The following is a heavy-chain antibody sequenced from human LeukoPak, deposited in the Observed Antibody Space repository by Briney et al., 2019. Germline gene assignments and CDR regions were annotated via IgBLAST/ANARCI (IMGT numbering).Heavy chain of an antibody. CDR1: GGSISSGSYY. Sequence: PPETLSLTCTVSGGSISSGSYYWSWIRQPAGKGLEWIGRIYTSGSTNYNPSLKSRVTISVDTSKNQFSLKLSSVTAADTAVYYCARDPGLEAFDIWGQGTMVTVSS. CDR2: IYTSGST. CDR3: ARDPGLEAFDI. J-gene: IGHJ3*02. D-gene: IGHD5-24*01. V-gene: IGHV4-61*02.